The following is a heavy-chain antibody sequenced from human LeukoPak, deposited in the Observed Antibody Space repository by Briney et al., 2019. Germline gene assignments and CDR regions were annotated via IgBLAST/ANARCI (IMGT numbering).Heavy chain of an antibody. V-gene: IGHV3-7*01. D-gene: IGHD1-26*01. CDR2: IKQDGSEK. CDR3: AKAAHSGSYRQIYYFDY. CDR1: GFTFSSYW. J-gene: IGHJ4*02. Sequence: GGSLRLSCAASGFTFSSYWMSWVRQAPGKGLEWVANIKQDGSEKYYVDSVKGRFTISRDNSKNTLYLQMNSLRAEDTAVYYCAKAAHSGSYRQIYYFDYWGQGTLVTVSS.